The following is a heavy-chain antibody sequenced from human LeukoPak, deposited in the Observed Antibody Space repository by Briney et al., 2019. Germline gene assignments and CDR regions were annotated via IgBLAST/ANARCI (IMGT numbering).Heavy chain of an antibody. CDR1: GFTFSSYS. CDR3: ARGPALQRWLPHSAGGDY. Sequence: PGGSLRLSCAASGFTFSSYSMNWVRQAPGKGLEWVSSISSSSSYIYYADSVKGRFTISRDNAKNSLYLQMNSLRAEDTAVYYCARGPALQRWLPHSAGGDYWGQGTLVTVSS. J-gene: IGHJ4*02. CDR2: ISSSSSYI. V-gene: IGHV3-21*01. D-gene: IGHD5-24*01.